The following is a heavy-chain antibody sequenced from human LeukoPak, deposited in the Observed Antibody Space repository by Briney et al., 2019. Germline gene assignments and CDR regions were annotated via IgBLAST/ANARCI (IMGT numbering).Heavy chain of an antibody. CDR3: ARLGSSQLEPGGGGEDFDY. V-gene: IGHV5-51*01. Sequence: GESLKISCKGSGYSFTSYWIGWVRQMPGKGLEWMGIIYPGDSDTRYSPSFQGQVTISADKSISTAYLQWSSLKASDTAMYYCARLGSSQLEPGGGGEDFDYWGQGTLVTVSS. CDR1: GYSFTSYW. CDR2: IYPGDSDT. J-gene: IGHJ4*02. D-gene: IGHD1-1*01.